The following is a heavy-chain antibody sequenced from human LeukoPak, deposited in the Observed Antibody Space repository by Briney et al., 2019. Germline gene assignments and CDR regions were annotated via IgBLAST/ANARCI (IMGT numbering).Heavy chain of an antibody. Sequence: PGGSLRLSCAASGFTFSSYAMSWVRQAPGKGLEWVSAISGSAGSTSYADSVKGRFTISRDDSKNTLSLQMNSLRAEDTAVYYCAKDRVPNWGSVDPPYFDYWGQGTLVTVSS. D-gene: IGHD7-27*01. CDR3: AKDRVPNWGSVDPPYFDY. J-gene: IGHJ4*02. V-gene: IGHV3-23*01. CDR2: ISGSAGST. CDR1: GFTFSSYA.